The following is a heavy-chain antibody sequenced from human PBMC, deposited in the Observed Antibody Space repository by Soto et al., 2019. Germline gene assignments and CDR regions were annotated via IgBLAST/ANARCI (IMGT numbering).Heavy chain of an antibody. CDR2: ISHSGST. J-gene: IGHJ4*02. Sequence: QVQLQQWGAGLLKPSETLSLTCAVSGGSFSGYYWCWIRQPPGKGLEWIGEISHSGSTNYNPSLKSIAKISLNTTKNQSSPKLSAVTAADKAVYYCARAAPLVDSAGSCWSGGDYWGQGTPVTVSS. CDR1: GGSFSGYY. V-gene: IGHV4-34*01. D-gene: IGHD2-15*01. CDR3: ARAAPLVDSAGSCWSGGDY.